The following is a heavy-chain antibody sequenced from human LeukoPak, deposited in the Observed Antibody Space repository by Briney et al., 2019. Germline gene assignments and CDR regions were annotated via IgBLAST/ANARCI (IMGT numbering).Heavy chain of an antibody. V-gene: IGHV4-34*01. CDR3: ARRDFQYYFDY. CDR2: INHSGST. CDR1: VGSFSGYY. Sequence: SETLSFTCAVYVGSFSGYYWSWIRQPPGKGLEWIGEINHSGSTNYNSSLKSRVTISVDTSKNQFSLKLSSVTAADTAVYYCARRDFQYYFDYWGQGTLVTVSS. D-gene: IGHD2/OR15-2a*01. J-gene: IGHJ4*02.